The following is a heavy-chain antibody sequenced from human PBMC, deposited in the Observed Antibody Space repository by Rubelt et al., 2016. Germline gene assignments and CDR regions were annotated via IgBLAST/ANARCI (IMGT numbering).Heavy chain of an antibody. CDR3: ARYQDGVSLDF. J-gene: IGHJ4*02. D-gene: IGHD5-24*01. V-gene: IGHV1-46*01. Sequence: SGAEVKKPGASVKVSCKASGYTFISYNMHWVRQAPRQGPEWMGGISPSGGSTSYAQKFQGRVTMTRDTSTSTVFMELSSLRSEDTAVYYCARYQDGVSLDFWGQGTLVTVSS. CDR1: GYTFISYN. CDR2: ISPSGGST.